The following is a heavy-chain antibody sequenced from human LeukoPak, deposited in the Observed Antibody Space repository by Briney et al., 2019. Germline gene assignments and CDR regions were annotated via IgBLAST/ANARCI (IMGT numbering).Heavy chain of an antibody. CDR2: IHSDGSST. CDR3: AKGGSSGWRGSYYFDY. V-gene: IGHV3-74*01. J-gene: IGHJ4*02. D-gene: IGHD6-19*01. Sequence: PGGSLRLSCAASGSTFSNYWMHWVRQAPGKGLVWVSRIHSDGSSTTSADSVKGRFTISRDNAKNSLYLQMNSLRAEDTALYYCAKGGSSGWRGSYYFDYWGQGTLVTVSS. CDR1: GSTFSNYW.